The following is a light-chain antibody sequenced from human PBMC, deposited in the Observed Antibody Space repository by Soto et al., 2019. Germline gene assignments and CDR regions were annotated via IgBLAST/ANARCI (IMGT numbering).Light chain of an antibody. J-gene: IGLJ1*01. Sequence: QSVLTQPASVSGSPGQSITISCTGTTSDVGGYDYVAWYQQHPGKAPNLMIYGVTNRPSGVSTRFSGSKSGKTASLTISGLQAEDEADYYCSSYSSSTTGFVFGTGTKVTVL. V-gene: IGLV2-14*03. CDR1: TSDVGGYDY. CDR2: GVT. CDR3: SSYSSSTTGFV.